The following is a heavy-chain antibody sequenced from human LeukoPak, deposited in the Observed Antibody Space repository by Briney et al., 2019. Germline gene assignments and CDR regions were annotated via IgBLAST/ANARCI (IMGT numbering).Heavy chain of an antibody. CDR1: GGTFSSYA. Sequence: SVKVACKASGGTFSSYAISRVRQAPGQGLEWMGRIIHIFGIANYAQKFQGRVTITADKSTSTAYMELSSLRSEDTAVYYCAREALAYCGGDCYLWGQGTLVTVSS. CDR2: IIHIFGIA. V-gene: IGHV1-69*04. CDR3: AREALAYCGGDCYL. D-gene: IGHD2-21*02. J-gene: IGHJ4*02.